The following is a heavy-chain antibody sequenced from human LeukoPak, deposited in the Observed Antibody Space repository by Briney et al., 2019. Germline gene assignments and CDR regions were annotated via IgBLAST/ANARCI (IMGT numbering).Heavy chain of an antibody. CDR1: GFTFRSYA. V-gene: IGHV3-23*01. CDR3: ANTDYYDTSALDY. Sequence: PGGSLRLSCAASGFTFRSYAMSWVRQAPGKGLEWVSAIRRTGGSTYYADSVKGRFTISRDNSKNTLYLQMNSLRAEDTAVYYCANTDYYDTSALDYWGQGTLVTVSS. CDR2: IRRTGGST. D-gene: IGHD3-22*01. J-gene: IGHJ4*02.